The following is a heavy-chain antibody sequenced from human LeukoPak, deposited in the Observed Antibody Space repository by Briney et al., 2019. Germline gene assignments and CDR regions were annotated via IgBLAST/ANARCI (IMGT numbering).Heavy chain of an antibody. CDR3: AKDLEVWGSYRSLDY. J-gene: IGHJ4*02. V-gene: IGHV3-30*02. CDR2: IRYDGSNK. D-gene: IGHD3-16*02. Sequence: GGSLRLSCAASGFTFSSYGMHWVRQAPGKGLEWVAFIRYDGSNKYYADSVKGRFTISRDNSKNTLYLQMNSLRAEDTAVYYCAKDLEVWGSYRSLDYWGQGTLVTVSS. CDR1: GFTFSSYG.